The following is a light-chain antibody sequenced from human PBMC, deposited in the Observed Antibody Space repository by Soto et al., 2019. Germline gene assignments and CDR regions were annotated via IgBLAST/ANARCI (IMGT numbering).Light chain of an antibody. CDR1: QTIGDT. CDR2: GAS. J-gene: IGKJ4*01. V-gene: IGKV3D-15*01. CDR3: QQYNSWPLT. Sequence: EILLTQSPANLSVSPGGRDTLFCGASQTIGDTLAWYQQTPGQAPRLLIYGASTRATGVPTRISGSGSGTEFTLTISSLQSEDFAVYYCQQYNSWPLTFGEGTKVDIK.